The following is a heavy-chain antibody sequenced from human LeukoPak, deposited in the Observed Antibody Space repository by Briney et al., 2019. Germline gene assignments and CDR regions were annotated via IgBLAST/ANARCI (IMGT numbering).Heavy chain of an antibody. D-gene: IGHD1-26*01. V-gene: IGHV3-53*01. Sequence: GGSLRLSCAASGFTVSTNYMSWARQAPGKGLEWVSVVYSDGKICYADAVKGRFTISKDNSRNTLYLQMNSLRAEDTAVYYCEGWERPFDYWGQGTLVTVSS. J-gene: IGHJ4*02. CDR2: VYSDGKI. CDR1: GFTVSTNY. CDR3: EGWERPFDY.